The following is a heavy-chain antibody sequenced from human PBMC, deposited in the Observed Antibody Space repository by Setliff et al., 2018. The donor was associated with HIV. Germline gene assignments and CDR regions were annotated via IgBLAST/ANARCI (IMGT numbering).Heavy chain of an antibody. CDR1: GYTFTNYW. J-gene: IGHJ3*01. D-gene: IGHD3-22*01. CDR3: ARLDSSGYYRSFDV. Sequence: GESLTISCKASGYTFTNYWTARVRQMPGKGLEWMGIIHPRDFDIKYSQSFQGQVTISADKPLSTAYLQWNSLKASDTALYYCARLDSSGYYRSFDVWGQGTMVTVSS. CDR2: IHPRDFDI. V-gene: IGHV5-51*01.